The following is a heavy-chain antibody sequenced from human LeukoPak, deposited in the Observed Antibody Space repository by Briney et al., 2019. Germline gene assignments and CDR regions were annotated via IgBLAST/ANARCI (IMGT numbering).Heavy chain of an antibody. CDR3: ARVLNVPKLIDS. CDR1: GSSITNTYY. V-gene: IGHV4-38-2*02. D-gene: IGHD3-16*01. Sequence: SETLSLTCTVSGSSITNTYYWAWFRQPPGKGLEWIATVFQLQTVRTFSNPSLEIRVTLSLDTSQNQFSLNLTSVAAADTALYFCARVLNVPKLIDSWGQGTLVSVSS. J-gene: IGHJ4*02. CDR2: VFQLQTVRT.